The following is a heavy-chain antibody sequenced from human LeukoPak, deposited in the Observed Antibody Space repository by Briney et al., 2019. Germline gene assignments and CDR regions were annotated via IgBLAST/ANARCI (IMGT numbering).Heavy chain of an antibody. V-gene: IGHV4-34*01. CDR2: INHSGST. Sequence: SETLSLTCAVYGGSFSGYYWSWIRQPPGKGLEWIGEINHSGSTNYNPSLKSRVTISVDTSKNQFSLKLSSVTAADTAVYYCARRKGGFTMVRGAHYYYYMDVWGKGTTVTISS. D-gene: IGHD3-10*01. CDR3: ARRKGGFTMVRGAHYYYYMDV. J-gene: IGHJ6*03. CDR1: GGSFSGYY.